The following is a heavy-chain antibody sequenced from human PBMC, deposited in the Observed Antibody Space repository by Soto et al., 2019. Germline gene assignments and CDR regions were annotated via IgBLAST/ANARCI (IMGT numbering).Heavy chain of an antibody. Sequence: QVQLVESGGGVVQPGRSLRLSCAASGFTFSSYAMHWVRQAPGKGLEGVAVISYDGSNKYYADSVKGRFTISRDNSKNTLYLQMNSLRAEDTAVYYCASQGIAVAGTFYWGQRTLVTVSS. CDR2: ISYDGSNK. V-gene: IGHV3-30-3*01. CDR3: ASQGIAVAGTFY. D-gene: IGHD6-19*01. J-gene: IGHJ4*02. CDR1: GFTFSSYA.